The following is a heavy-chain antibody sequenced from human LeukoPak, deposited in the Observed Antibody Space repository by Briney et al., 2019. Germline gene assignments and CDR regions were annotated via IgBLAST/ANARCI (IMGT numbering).Heavy chain of an antibody. CDR1: GFTFSSYA. J-gene: IGHJ4*02. CDR2: ISGSDGGT. V-gene: IGHV3-23*01. Sequence: GGSLRLSCAASGFTFSSYAMSWVRQAPGKGLEWVSVISGSDGGTYYADSVKGRFTISRDNSKNTLYLQMNSLRAEDTAVYYCAKDLYGDYMIDYWGQGTLVTVSS. D-gene: IGHD4-17*01. CDR3: AKDLYGDYMIDY.